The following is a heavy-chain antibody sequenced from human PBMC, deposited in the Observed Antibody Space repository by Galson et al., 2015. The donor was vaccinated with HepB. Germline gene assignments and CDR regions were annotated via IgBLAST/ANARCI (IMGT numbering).Heavy chain of an antibody. J-gene: IGHJ5*02. CDR1: GYTFTSYY. D-gene: IGHD3-10*01. CDR3: ARDWRDDTMVRGVIRGYGYNWFDP. V-gene: IGHV1-46*01. CDR2: INPSGGST. Sequence: VKVSCKASGYTFTSYYMHWVRQAPGQGLEWMGIINPSGGSTSYAQKFQGRVTMTTDTSTSTAYMELRSLRSDDTAVYYCARDWRDDTMVRGVIRGYGYNWFDPWGQGTLVTVSS.